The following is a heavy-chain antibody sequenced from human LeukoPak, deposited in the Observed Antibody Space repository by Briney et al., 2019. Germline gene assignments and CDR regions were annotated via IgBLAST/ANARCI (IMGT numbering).Heavy chain of an antibody. V-gene: IGHV4-30-2*05. CDR1: GGSISSGGYY. Sequence: PSETLSLTCTVSGGSISSGGYYWSWIRQPPGKGLEWIGYIYHSGSTYYNPSLKSRVTISVDTSKNQFSLKLSSVTAADTAVYYCARDKSGDSNWFDPWGQGTLVTVSS. CDR3: ARDKSGDSNWFDP. J-gene: IGHJ5*02. CDR2: IYHSGST. D-gene: IGHD3-10*01.